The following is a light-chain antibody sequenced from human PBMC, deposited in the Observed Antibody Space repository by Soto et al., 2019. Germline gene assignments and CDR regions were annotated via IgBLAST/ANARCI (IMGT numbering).Light chain of an antibody. CDR3: QQYHMYSWT. J-gene: IGKJ1*01. CDR1: QSMSDW. V-gene: IGKV1-5*03. CDR2: RAS. Sequence: DIQMTQTPSTLSASIGDTVTISCRASQSMSDWLAWYQQKPGKAPRLLIYRASTLQRGVPSRFRGSGSGTEFALTISDLQADDFATYFCQQYHMYSWTFGQGTTVGIK.